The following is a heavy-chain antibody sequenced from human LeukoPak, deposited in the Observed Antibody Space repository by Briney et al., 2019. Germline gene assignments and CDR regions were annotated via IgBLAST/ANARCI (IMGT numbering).Heavy chain of an antibody. Sequence: GGSLRLSCAASGFTFSSYAMSWVRQAPGKGLEWVSSISGSGDSTYSTDSVKGRFTISRDNSKNTLYLQMNSLRAEDTAVYYCAKKVPANWGSYFDYWGQGTLVTVSS. CDR3: AKKVPANWGSYFDY. D-gene: IGHD7-27*01. CDR2: ISGSGDST. V-gene: IGHV3-23*01. J-gene: IGHJ4*02. CDR1: GFTFSSYA.